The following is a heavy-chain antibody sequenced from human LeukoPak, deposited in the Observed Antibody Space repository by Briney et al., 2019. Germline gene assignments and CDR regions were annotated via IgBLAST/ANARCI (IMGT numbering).Heavy chain of an antibody. J-gene: IGHJ2*01. CDR3: ARAGDYYDSSGYPNGYFDL. V-gene: IGHV3-53*01. CDR2: IYSGGST. Sequence: GGSLRLSCAASGFTFSSYSMNWVRQAPGKGLEWVSVIYSGGSTYYADSVKGRFTISRDNSKNTLYLQMNSLRAEDTAVYYCARAGDYYDSSGYPNGYFDLWGRGTLVTVSS. D-gene: IGHD3-22*01. CDR1: GFTFSSYS.